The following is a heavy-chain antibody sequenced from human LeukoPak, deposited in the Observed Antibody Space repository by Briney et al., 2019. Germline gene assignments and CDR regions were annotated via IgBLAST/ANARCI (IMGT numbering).Heavy chain of an antibody. D-gene: IGHD6-19*01. Sequence: SETLSLTCAVYGGSFSGYYWSWIRQPPGKGLEWIGEINHSGSTNYNPSLKSRVTISVDTCKNQFSLKLSSVTAADTAVYYCAKSSSGWNFDYWGQGTLVTVSS. CDR2: INHSGST. V-gene: IGHV4-34*01. CDR3: AKSSSGWNFDY. CDR1: GGSFSGYY. J-gene: IGHJ4*02.